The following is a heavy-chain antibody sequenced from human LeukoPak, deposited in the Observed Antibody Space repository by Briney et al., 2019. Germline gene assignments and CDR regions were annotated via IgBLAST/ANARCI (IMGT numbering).Heavy chain of an antibody. V-gene: IGHV3-23*01. CDR3: AKEGCTGTNCYINC. Sequence: GGSLRLSCAASGFTFSSYAMSWVRQAPGKGLEWVSVIGGSGGSTYYADSVKGRFTISRDDSKNTLYLQMNSLRAEDTAVYHCAKEGCTGTNCYINCWGQGTLVTVSS. D-gene: IGHD2-2*02. CDR1: GFTFSSYA. CDR2: IGGSGGST. J-gene: IGHJ4*02.